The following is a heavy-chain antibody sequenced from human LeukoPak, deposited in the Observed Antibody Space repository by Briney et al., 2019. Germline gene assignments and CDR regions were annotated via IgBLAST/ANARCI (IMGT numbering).Heavy chain of an antibody. CDR2: IYSGGST. J-gene: IGHJ4*02. V-gene: IGHV3-53*01. D-gene: IGHD3-22*01. Sequence: GGSLRLSCAASGFTVSSNYMSWVRQAPGKGLEWVSVIYSGGSTYYADSVKGRFTISRDNAKNSLYLQMNSLRAEDTAVYYCARGSLGSSGLDYWGQGTLVTVSS. CDR3: ARGSLGSSGLDY. CDR1: GFTVSSNY.